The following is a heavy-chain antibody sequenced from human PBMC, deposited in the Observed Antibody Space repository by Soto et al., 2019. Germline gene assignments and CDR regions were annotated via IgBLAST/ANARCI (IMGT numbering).Heavy chain of an antibody. CDR1: GFTFDDYA. D-gene: IGHD3-3*01. J-gene: IGHJ4*02. V-gene: IGHV3-9*01. CDR3: AKDLRTSWIFGNFDS. Sequence: EVQLVESGGGWVQPGRSLRLSCAASGFTFDDYAMHWVRQAPGKGLEWVSGIAFNSGNTAYADSVKGRFTISRDNAKTSLYLQMNSLRAEDTALYYCAKDLRTSWIFGNFDSWGQGTLVTVSS. CDR2: IAFNSGNT.